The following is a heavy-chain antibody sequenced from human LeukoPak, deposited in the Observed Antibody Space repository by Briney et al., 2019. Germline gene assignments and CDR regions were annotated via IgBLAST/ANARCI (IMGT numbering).Heavy chain of an antibody. D-gene: IGHD5-24*01. CDR1: GFTFRSYA. J-gene: IGHJ4*02. V-gene: IGHV3-23*01. Sequence: PGGSLRLSCAASGFTFRSYAMSWVRPAPGRGLEWVSSISGSGGSKYYAASVKGRFTISRDNSRNTLYLQMNSLRAEDTAVYYCAKRAGYNSNYFDYWGQGTLVTVSS. CDR3: AKRAGYNSNYFDY. CDR2: ISGSGGSK.